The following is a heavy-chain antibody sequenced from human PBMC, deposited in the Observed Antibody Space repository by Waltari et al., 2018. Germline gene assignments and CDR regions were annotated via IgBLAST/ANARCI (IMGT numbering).Heavy chain of an antibody. CDR2: IGYDGSNK. D-gene: IGHD3-3*01. CDR1: GFTFSSYG. V-gene: IGHV3-33*01. Sequence: QVQLVESGGGVVQPGRSLRLSCAASGFTFSSYGMHWVRQAPGKGLGWVVVIGYDGSNKYYADSVKGRFTSSRDNSKNTLYLQMNSLRAEDTAVYYCARGLKLRFLSPPTIWGQGTMVTVSS. J-gene: IGHJ3*02. CDR3: ARGLKLRFLSPPTI.